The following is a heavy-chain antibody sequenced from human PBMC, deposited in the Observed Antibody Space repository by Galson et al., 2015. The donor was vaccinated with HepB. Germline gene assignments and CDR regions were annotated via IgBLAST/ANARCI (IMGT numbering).Heavy chain of an antibody. J-gene: IGHJ2*01. D-gene: IGHD5-18*01. CDR3: ARVPPQPGYFDL. Sequence: SLRLSCAASGFTISGYSMIWVRQAPWKGLEWVASITGGGNYINYVDSVQDRFTISRDNARNSLFLQMNSLRVDDTAVYYCARVPPQPGYFDLWGRGTLVTVSS. CDR1: GFTISGYS. CDR2: ITGGGNYI. V-gene: IGHV3-21*01.